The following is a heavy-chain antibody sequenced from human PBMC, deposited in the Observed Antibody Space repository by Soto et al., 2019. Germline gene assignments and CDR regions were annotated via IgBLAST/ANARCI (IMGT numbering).Heavy chain of an antibody. CDR3: ARDRYSSFDWFDP. V-gene: IGHV4-30-4*01. Sequence: SETLSLTCTVSGGSISSGDYYWSWIRQPPGKGLEWIGYIYYSGSTYYNPSLKSRVTISVDTSKNQFSLKLSSVTAADTAVYYCARDRYSSFDWFDPWGQGTLVTVSS. J-gene: IGHJ5*02. D-gene: IGHD6-6*01. CDR1: GGSISSGDYY. CDR2: IYYSGST.